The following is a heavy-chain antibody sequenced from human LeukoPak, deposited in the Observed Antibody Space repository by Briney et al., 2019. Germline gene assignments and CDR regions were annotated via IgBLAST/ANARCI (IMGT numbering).Heavy chain of an antibody. CDR3: ARDSGSSPTFDY. J-gene: IGHJ4*02. CDR2: IYYTGNT. V-gene: IGHV4-59*01. CDR1: GGSISNSF. Sequence: ETLSLTCTVSGGSISNSFWSWIRQPPGKGLEWIAYIYYTGNTKYNPSLKSRVTISVDTSKNQFSLRLSSVTAADTAVYYCARDSGSSPTFDYWGQGTLVTVSS. D-gene: IGHD1-26*01.